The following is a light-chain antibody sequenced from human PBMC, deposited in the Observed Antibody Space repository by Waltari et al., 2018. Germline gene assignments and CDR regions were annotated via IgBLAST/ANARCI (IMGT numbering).Light chain of an antibody. V-gene: IGKV4-1*01. CDR3: HQYYTNPFT. Sequence: DIVMSQSPDSLAVSLGERATIQCRSSQSLSYRYNNRNYLAWSQQRPGQPPKLLIYWASLRQSGVPARFSASGSGTDFTLTFSSLQTEDVAIYYCHQYYTNPFTFGPGTTVDIK. CDR2: WAS. J-gene: IGKJ3*01. CDR1: QSLSYRYNNRNY.